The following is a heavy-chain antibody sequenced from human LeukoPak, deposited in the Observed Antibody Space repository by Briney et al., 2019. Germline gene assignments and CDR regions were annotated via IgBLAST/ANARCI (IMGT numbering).Heavy chain of an antibody. CDR1: GGSFSGYY. D-gene: IGHD6-13*01. CDR3: ARSIAALGGFDP. Sequence: SETLSLTCAVYGGSFSGYYWSWIRQPPGKGLEWIGYIYYSGTTYYNPSLKSRVTISIDTSENQFSLKLSSVTPADTAVYYCARSIAALGGFDPWGQGTLVTVSS. CDR2: IYYSGTT. J-gene: IGHJ5*02. V-gene: IGHV4-34*09.